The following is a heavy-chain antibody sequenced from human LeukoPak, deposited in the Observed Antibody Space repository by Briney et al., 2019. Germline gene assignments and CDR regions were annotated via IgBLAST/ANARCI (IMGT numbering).Heavy chain of an antibody. CDR2: IKEDGSEK. V-gene: IGHV3-7*01. J-gene: IGHJ4*02. D-gene: IGHD3-10*01. Sequence: PGGSLRLSCAASGFTFSSYAMNWVRQAPGKGLEWVANIKEDGSEKYYADSVRGRFTISRDNAENSVSLQMNSLTVEDTAVYYCIRYRREGLYYFDYWGQGTPVTVSS. CDR1: GFTFSSYA. CDR3: IRYRREGLYYFDY.